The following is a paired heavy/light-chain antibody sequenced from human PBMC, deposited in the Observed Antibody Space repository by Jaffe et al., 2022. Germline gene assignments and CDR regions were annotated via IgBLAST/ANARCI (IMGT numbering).Light chain of an antibody. CDR2: AAS. CDR3: QQLNSYPP. V-gene: IGKV1-9*01. Sequence: DIQLTQSPSFLSASVGDRVTITCRASQGISSYLAWYQQKPGKAPKLLIYAASTLQSGVPSRFSGSGSGTEFTLTISSLQPEDFATYYCQQLNSYPPFGPGTKVDIK. CDR1: QGISSY. J-gene: IGKJ3*01.
Heavy chain of an antibody. CDR3: ARGKEEQWLVLSYYYYMDV. J-gene: IGHJ6*03. CDR2: ISSSGSTI. D-gene: IGHD6-19*01. V-gene: IGHV3-11*01. Sequence: QVQLVESGGGLVKPGGSLRLSCAASGFTFSDYYMSWIRQAPGKGLEWVSYISSSGSTIYYADSVKGRFTISRDNAKNSLYLQMNSLRAEDTAVYYCARGKEEQWLVLSYYYYMDVWGKGTTVTVSS. CDR1: GFTFSDYY.